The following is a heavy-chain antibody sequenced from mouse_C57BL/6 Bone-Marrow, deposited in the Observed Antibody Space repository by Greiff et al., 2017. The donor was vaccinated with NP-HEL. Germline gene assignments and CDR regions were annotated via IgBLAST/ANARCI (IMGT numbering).Heavy chain of an antibody. J-gene: IGHJ4*01. CDR1: GFSLTSYG. CDR3: ARAGYGSPYYYAMDY. V-gene: IGHV2-2*01. D-gene: IGHD1-1*01. CDR2: IWRGGST. Sequence: VQLQQSGPGLVQPSQSLSITCTVSGFSLTSYGVHWVRQSPGKGLEWLGVIWRGGSTDYNAAFISRLSISKDNSKSQVFFKMNSLQADDTAIYYCARAGYGSPYYYAMDYWGQGTSVTVSS.